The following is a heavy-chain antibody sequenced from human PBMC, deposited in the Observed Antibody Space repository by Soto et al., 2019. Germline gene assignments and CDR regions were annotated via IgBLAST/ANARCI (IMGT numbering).Heavy chain of an antibody. J-gene: IGHJ6*02. CDR3: ARAYSGYDFNYYYYGMDV. CDR2: IIPIFGTA. CDR1: GGTFSSYA. Sequence: GASVKVSCKASGGTFSSYAISWVRQAPGQGLEWMGGIIPIFGTANYAQKFQGRVTITADESTSTAYMELSSLRSDDTAVYYCARAYSGYDFNYYYYGMDVWGQGTTVTVSS. D-gene: IGHD5-12*01. V-gene: IGHV1-69*13.